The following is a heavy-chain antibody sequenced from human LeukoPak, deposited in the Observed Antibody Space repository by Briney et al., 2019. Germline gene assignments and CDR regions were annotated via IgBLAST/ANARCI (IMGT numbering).Heavy chain of an antibody. Sequence: SETLSLTCTVSGGSISSYYWSWIRQPPGKGLEWIGYIYYSGSTNYNPSLKSRVTISVDTSKNQFSLKLSSVTAADTAVYYCARGDISGTLSGVWGQGTLVTVSS. D-gene: IGHD1-26*01. V-gene: IGHV4-59*01. CDR3: ARGDISGTLSGV. CDR2: IYYSGST. CDR1: GGSISSYY. J-gene: IGHJ4*02.